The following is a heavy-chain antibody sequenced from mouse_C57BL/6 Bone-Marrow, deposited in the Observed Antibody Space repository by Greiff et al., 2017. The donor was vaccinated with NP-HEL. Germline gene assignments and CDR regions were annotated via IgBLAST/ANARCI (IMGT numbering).Heavy chain of an antibody. V-gene: IGHV5-6*01. CDR2: ISSGGSYT. CDR1: GFTFSRYG. Sequence: EVKLVESGGDLVKPGGSLKLSCAASGFTFSRYGMSWVRQTPDKRLEWVATISSGGSYTYYPDSVKGRFTISRDNAKNTLYLQMSSLKSEDTAMYYCARHYYGSRQAWFAYWGQGTLVTVSA. J-gene: IGHJ3*01. D-gene: IGHD1-1*01. CDR3: ARHYYGSRQAWFAY.